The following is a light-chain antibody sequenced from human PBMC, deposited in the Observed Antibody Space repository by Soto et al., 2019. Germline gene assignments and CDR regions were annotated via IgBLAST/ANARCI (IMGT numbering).Light chain of an antibody. CDR3: AAWDDTVRSYV. CDR2: RDN. V-gene: IGLV1-47*01. J-gene: IGLJ1*01. CDR1: ISNIGTNY. Sequence: QSVLTQPPSVSGTPGQRVTISCSGGISNIGTNYVHWFQQLPGTAPKVLSNRDNQRPSGVPDRVSGSKSGTSASLAISGLRSEDEAEYYCAAWDDTVRSYVFGTGTKLTVL.